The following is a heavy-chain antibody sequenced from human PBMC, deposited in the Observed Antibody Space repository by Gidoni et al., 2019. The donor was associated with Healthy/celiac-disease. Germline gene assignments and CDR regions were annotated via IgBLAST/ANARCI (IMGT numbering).Heavy chain of an antibody. Sequence: EVQLVESGGGLVKPGGALRLSCAAPRFTFGSYSMKWVRQAPGKGLEWVSSISSSSIYIYYADSVKGRFTISRDNAKNSLYLQMNSLRAEDTAVYYCARDSGGGYYYYGMDVWGQGTTVTVSS. J-gene: IGHJ6*02. CDR2: ISSSSIYI. D-gene: IGHD3-10*01. V-gene: IGHV3-21*01. CDR3: ARDSGGGYYYYGMDV. CDR1: RFTFGSYS.